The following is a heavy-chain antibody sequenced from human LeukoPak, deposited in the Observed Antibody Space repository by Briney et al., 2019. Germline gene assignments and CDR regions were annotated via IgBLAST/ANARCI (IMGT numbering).Heavy chain of an antibody. D-gene: IGHD3-16*01. CDR2: ISWNSGSI. V-gene: IGHV3-9*01. CDR3: AKESDLGEFDY. CDR1: GFTFDDYA. Sequence: GRSLRLSCAASGFTFDDYAMHWVRHAPGKGLEWVSGISWNSGSIGYADSVKGRFTISRDNAKNSLYLQMSSMRAEDTALYYCAKESDLGEFDYWGQGTLVTVSS. J-gene: IGHJ4*02.